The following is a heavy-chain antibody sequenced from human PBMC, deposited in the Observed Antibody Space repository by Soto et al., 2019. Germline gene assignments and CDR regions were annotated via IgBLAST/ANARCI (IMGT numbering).Heavy chain of an antibody. CDR2: IYYSGST. J-gene: IGHJ4*02. D-gene: IGHD3-22*01. Sequence: QVQLQESGPGLVKPSQTLSLTCTVSGGSISSGGYYWSWIRQHPGKGLEWIGYIYYSGSTYYNPSLKSRVTISVDTSKNQFSLKLSSVTAADTAVYYCARGYYYDSSGYYPFDYWGQGTLVTVSS. CDR3: ARGYYYDSSGYYPFDY. V-gene: IGHV4-31*03. CDR1: GGSISSGGYY.